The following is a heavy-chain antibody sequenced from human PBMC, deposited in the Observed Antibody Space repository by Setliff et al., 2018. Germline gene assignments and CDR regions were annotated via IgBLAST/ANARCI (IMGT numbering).Heavy chain of an antibody. D-gene: IGHD2-15*01. J-gene: IGHJ4*02. V-gene: IGHV4-31*03. CDR1: GGSISSGGYY. CDR2: IYYNGMA. CDR3: ARASVVHAIAVGY. Sequence: SETLSLTCTVSGGSISSGGYYWSWIRQHPGKGLEWIGYIYYNGMAYYNPSLKSRVTMSVDTSKNQFSLNLTSVTAADTAVYYCARASVVHAIAVGYWGQGTLVTVSS.